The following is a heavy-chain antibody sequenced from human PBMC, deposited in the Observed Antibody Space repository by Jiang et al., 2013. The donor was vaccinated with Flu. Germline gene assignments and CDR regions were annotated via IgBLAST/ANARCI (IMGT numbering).Heavy chain of an antibody. J-gene: IGHJ5*02. CDR1: GGSISSSSYY. Sequence: PGLVKPSETLSLTCTVSGGSISSSSYYWGWIRQPPGKGLEWIGSIYYSGSTYYNPSLKSRVTISVDTSKNQFSLKLSSVTAADTAVYYCARRRGSVWFDPWGQGTLVTVSS. V-gene: IGHV4-39*07. D-gene: IGHD2-15*01. CDR3: ARRRGSVWFDP. CDR2: IYYSGST.